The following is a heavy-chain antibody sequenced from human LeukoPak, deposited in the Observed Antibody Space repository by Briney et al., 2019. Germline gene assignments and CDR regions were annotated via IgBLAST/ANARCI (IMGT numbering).Heavy chain of an antibody. Sequence: SETLSHTCSVSGDSISGSGYYWGWIRQPPGKGLEWIGSIYYSGSTYYNPSLKSRVTISVDTSKNQFSLKLSSVTAADTALYYCARGLNWGQGTLVTVSS. CDR1: GDSISGSGYY. CDR3: ARGLN. CDR2: IYYSGST. V-gene: IGHV4-39*01. J-gene: IGHJ4*02.